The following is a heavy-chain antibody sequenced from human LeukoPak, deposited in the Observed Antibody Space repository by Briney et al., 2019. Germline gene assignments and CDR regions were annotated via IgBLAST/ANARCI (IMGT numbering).Heavy chain of an antibody. J-gene: IGHJ3*02. CDR2: IKQDGSEK. V-gene: IGHV3-7*01. CDR3: ARSGASGAFDI. Sequence: GGSLRLSCAASGFTFSSYWMSWVRQAPGKGREWVANIKQDGSEKYYVDSVKGRFTISRDNAKNSLYLQMNSLRAEDTAVYYCARSGASGAFDIWGQGTMVTVSS. D-gene: IGHD1-14*01. CDR1: GFTFSSYW.